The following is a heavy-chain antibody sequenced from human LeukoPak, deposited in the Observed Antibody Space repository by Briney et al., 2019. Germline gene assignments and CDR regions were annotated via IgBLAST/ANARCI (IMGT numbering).Heavy chain of an antibody. V-gene: IGHV5-10-1*01. CDR1: GYSFTSYW. J-gene: IGHJ6*04. D-gene: IGHD2-15*01. CDR3: ARLYCSGGSCYSENLSYYYYYGMDV. CDR2: IDPSDSYT. Sequence: GESLKISCKGSGYSFTSYWISWVRQMPGKGLEWMGRIDPSDSYTNYSPSFQGHVTISADQSISTAYLQWSSLKASDTAMYYCARLYCSGGSCYSENLSYYYYYGMDVWGKGTTVTVSS.